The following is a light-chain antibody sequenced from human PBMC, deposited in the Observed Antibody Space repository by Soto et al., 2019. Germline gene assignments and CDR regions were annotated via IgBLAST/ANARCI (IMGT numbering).Light chain of an antibody. Sequence: DIQMTQSPSTLSASVGDRVIITCRASQSINSWLAWYQQKPGKAPKLLIYKASSLESGVPSRFSGSKSGTEFTLTLSRLQHDDFATYYCQQYDTNFPTFGQGTKVEIK. CDR2: KAS. V-gene: IGKV1-5*03. J-gene: IGKJ1*01. CDR1: QSINSW. CDR3: QQYDTNFPT.